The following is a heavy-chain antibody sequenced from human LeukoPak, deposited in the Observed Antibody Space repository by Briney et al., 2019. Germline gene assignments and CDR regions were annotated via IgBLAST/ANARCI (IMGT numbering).Heavy chain of an antibody. Sequence: GGSLRLSCEGSGVVFSSYWVTWVRQAPGKGLECVADIKNDGSEKHYVDSVKGRFTISRDNDKNSLYIPMKSLRDEHTAIYFCARKNSGWRFFRDSWGQGSLVTVSS. D-gene: IGHD6-19*01. J-gene: IGHJ4*02. CDR2: IKNDGSEK. CDR1: GVVFSSYW. V-gene: IGHV3-7*03. CDR3: ARKNSGWRFFRDS.